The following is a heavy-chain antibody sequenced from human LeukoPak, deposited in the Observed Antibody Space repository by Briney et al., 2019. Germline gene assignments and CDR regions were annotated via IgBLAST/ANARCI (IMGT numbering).Heavy chain of an antibody. CDR3: ARLRYYYGSGSYGNWFDP. CDR2: IYYSGST. CDR1: GGSISSSSYY. Sequence: SETLSLTCTVSGGSISSSSYYWGWIRQPPGKGLEWIGSIYYSGSTYYNPSLKSRVTISVDTPRNQFSLKLSSVTAADTAVYYCARLRYYYGSGSYGNWFDPWGQGTLVTVSS. D-gene: IGHD3-10*01. J-gene: IGHJ5*02. V-gene: IGHV4-39*01.